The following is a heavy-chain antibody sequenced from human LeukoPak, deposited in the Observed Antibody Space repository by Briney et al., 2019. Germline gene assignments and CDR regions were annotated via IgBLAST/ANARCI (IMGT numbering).Heavy chain of an antibody. D-gene: IGHD4/OR15-4a*01. V-gene: IGHV1-18*01. J-gene: IGHJ6*03. Sequence: ASVKVSCKASGYTFTNFGISWVRQAPGQGLEWMGWISPYNGNTKSAQKVQGRVTMTTDTSTSTAYMELGSLRSDDTAVYYCARDGALTAVVRHYYYMDVWGKGTPVTVSS. CDR2: ISPYNGNT. CDR1: GYTFTNFG. CDR3: ARDGALTAVVRHYYYMDV.